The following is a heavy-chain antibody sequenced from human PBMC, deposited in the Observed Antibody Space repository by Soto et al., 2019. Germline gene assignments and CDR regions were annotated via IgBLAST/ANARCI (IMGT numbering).Heavy chain of an antibody. Sequence: GGSLRLSCTASGFTLGDYAMSWVRQAPGKGLEWVGFIRSKAYGGTTEYAASVKGRFTISRDDSKSIAYLQMNSLKTEDTAVYYCTRVDDYDFWSGYYGPFDYWGQGTLVTVSS. J-gene: IGHJ4*02. CDR3: TRVDDYDFWSGYYGPFDY. D-gene: IGHD3-3*01. V-gene: IGHV3-49*04. CDR2: IRSKAYGGTT. CDR1: GFTLGDYA.